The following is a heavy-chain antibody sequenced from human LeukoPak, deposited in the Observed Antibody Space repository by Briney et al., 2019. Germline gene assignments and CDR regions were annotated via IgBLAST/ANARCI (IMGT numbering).Heavy chain of an antibody. D-gene: IGHD1-1*01. Sequence: SVKVSCKASGGTFSSYAISWVRQAAGQGLEWMGGIIPIFGTANYAQKFQGRVTITADESTSTAYMELSSLRSEDTAVYYCASTRRYNWNDVNWFDPWGQGTLVTVSS. V-gene: IGHV1-69*13. J-gene: IGHJ5*02. CDR2: IIPIFGTA. CDR3: ASTRRYNWNDVNWFDP. CDR1: GGTFSSYA.